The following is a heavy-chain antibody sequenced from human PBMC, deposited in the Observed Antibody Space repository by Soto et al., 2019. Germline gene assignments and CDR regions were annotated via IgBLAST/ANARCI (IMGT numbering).Heavy chain of an antibody. J-gene: IGHJ4*02. Sequence: KASETLSLTCAVYGGSFSGYYWSWIRQPPGKGLEWIGEINHSGSTNYNPSLKSRVTISVDTSKNQFSLKLSSVTAADTAVYYCARGLIKGPSSSKKYYFDYWGQGTLVTVSS. D-gene: IGHD6-6*01. CDR2: INHSGST. V-gene: IGHV4-34*01. CDR1: GGSFSGYY. CDR3: ARGLIKGPSSSKKYYFDY.